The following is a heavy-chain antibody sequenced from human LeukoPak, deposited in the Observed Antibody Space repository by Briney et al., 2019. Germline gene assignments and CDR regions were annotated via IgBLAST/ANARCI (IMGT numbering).Heavy chain of an antibody. CDR2: FAREVDDT. CDR1: GYLLSELS. D-gene: IGHD4-23*01. V-gene: IGHV1-24*01. CDR3: TTGMANDYAGNDY. Sequence: ASVRVSCKVSGYLLSELSIHWVRQTAGKGLEWMAGFAREVDDTIYSENFQGRVIMTEDTSTDTAYMELSSLTFDDTAVYYCTTGMANDYAGNDYWGQGTLVTVSS. J-gene: IGHJ4*02.